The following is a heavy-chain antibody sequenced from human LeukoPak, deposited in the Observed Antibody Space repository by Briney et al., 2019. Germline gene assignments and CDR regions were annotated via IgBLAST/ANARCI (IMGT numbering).Heavy chain of an antibody. J-gene: IGHJ4*02. CDR1: GGSISSYC. V-gene: IGHV4-59*01. CDR3: ARSSVRYDSSGYPHY. D-gene: IGHD3-22*01. Sequence: SETLSLTCTVSGGSISSYCWSWIRQPPGKGLEWIGYIYYSGSTNYNPSLKSRVTISVDTSKNQFSLKLSSVTAADTAVYYCARSSVRYDSSGYPHYWGQGTLVTVSS. CDR2: IYYSGST.